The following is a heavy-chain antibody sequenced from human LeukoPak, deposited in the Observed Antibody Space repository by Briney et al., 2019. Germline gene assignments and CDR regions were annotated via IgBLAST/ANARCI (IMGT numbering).Heavy chain of an antibody. CDR3: AKDHQYYYDSSGYYLPRYPTDY. Sequence: GGSLRLSCAASGFTFSSYAMSWVRQAPGKGLEWVAVISYDGSNKYYADSVKGRFTISRDNSKNTLYLQMNSLRAEDTAVYYCAKDHQYYYDSSGYYLPRYPTDYWGQGTLVTVSS. CDR2: ISYDGSNK. D-gene: IGHD3-22*01. V-gene: IGHV3-30*18. J-gene: IGHJ4*02. CDR1: GFTFSSYA.